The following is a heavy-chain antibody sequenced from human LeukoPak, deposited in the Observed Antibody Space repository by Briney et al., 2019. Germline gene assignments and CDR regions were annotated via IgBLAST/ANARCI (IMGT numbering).Heavy chain of an antibody. CDR3: AKGRCSSTSCYPDY. D-gene: IGHD2-2*01. Sequence: GGSLRLSCAASGFTFSSYEMNWVRQAPGKGLEWVSYISSSGSTIYYADSVKGRFTISRDNAKNSLYLQMNSLRAEDMALYYCAKGRCSSTSCYPDYWGQGTLVTVSS. CDR2: ISSSGSTI. J-gene: IGHJ4*02. CDR1: GFTFSSYE. V-gene: IGHV3-48*03.